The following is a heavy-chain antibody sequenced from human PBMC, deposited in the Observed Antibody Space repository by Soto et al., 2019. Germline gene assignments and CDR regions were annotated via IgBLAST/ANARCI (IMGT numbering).Heavy chain of an antibody. CDR3: ARELDYSNYYGYYYYMDV. D-gene: IGHD4-4*01. Sequence: SETLSLTCAVYGGSFSGYYWSWIRQPPGKGLEWIGEINHSGSTNYNPSLKSRVTISVDTSKNQFSLKLSSVTAADTAVYYCARELDYSNYYGYYYYMDVWGKGTTVTVSS. V-gene: IGHV4-34*01. CDR2: INHSGST. J-gene: IGHJ6*03. CDR1: GGSFSGYY.